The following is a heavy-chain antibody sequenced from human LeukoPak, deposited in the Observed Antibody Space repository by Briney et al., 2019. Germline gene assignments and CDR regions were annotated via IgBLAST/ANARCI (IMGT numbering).Heavy chain of an antibody. CDR3: ARDLGYYYDSSGYSD. Sequence: ASVKVSCKASGYTFTSYAIHWVRQAPGQRLEWMGWISAGNGNTKYSQNFQGRVTFISNTSATTAFMELSSLRSDDTAVYYCARDLGYYYDSSGYSDWGQGTLVTVSS. CDR2: ISAGNGNT. D-gene: IGHD3-22*01. V-gene: IGHV1-3*01. J-gene: IGHJ4*02. CDR1: GYTFTSYA.